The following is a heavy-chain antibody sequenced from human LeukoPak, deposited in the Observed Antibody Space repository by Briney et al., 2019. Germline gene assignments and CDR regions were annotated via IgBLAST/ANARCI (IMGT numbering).Heavy chain of an antibody. V-gene: IGHV3-64D*09. Sequence: GGSLRLSCSASGFTFSTYAMHWVRQAPGKGLEFVSSITNNGDNIFYADSVKGRFTISRDNSKNTLYLQMSSLRAEDTAVYYCVKDQTVVVTAVLSDWGQGTLVTVSS. CDR2: ITNNGDNI. D-gene: IGHD2-21*02. CDR3: VKDQTVVVTAVLSD. CDR1: GFTFSTYA. J-gene: IGHJ4*02.